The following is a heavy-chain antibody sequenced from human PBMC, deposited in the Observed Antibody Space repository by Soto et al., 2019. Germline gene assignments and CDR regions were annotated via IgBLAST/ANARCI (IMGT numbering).Heavy chain of an antibody. V-gene: IGHV4-31*03. CDR1: GGSISSGGYY. J-gene: IGHJ2*01. Sequence: QVQLQESGPGLVKPSQTLSLTCTVSGGSISSGGYYWSWIRQHPGKGLEWIGYIYYSGSTYYNPSLESRVTISVDTSKNQFSLKLSSVTAADTAVYYCARAVYGPAYRDWYFDLWGRGTLVTVSS. CDR3: ARAVYGPAYRDWYFDL. CDR2: IYYSGST. D-gene: IGHD4-17*01.